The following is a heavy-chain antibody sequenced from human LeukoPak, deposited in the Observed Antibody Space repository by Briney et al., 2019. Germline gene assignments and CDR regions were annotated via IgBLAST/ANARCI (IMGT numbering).Heavy chain of an antibody. CDR3: ATFRIANPFDP. J-gene: IGHJ5*02. V-gene: IGHV1-69-2*01. D-gene: IGHD2-15*01. Sequence: GASVKVSCKASGYTFTDYYMHWVQQAPGKGLEWMGRVDPEDGETIYAEKFQGRVTITADTSTDTAYMELSSLRSEDTAVYYCATFRIANPFDPWGQGTLVTVSS. CDR2: VDPEDGET. CDR1: GYTFTDYY.